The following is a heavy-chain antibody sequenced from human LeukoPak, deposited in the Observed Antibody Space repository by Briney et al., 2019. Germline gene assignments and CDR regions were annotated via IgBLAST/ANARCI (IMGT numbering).Heavy chain of an antibody. CDR1: GFTVSSSN. V-gene: IGHV3-66*01. Sequence: GGSLRLSCAASGFTVSSSNMGWDRQAPGKGLEWVSVIYSGGATYYPDSVKARFIISRDLSKNTLFLQMHDLRAEDTAVYYCAKIAVAYFDYWGQGTLVTVSS. D-gene: IGHD6-19*01. J-gene: IGHJ4*02. CDR3: AKIAVAYFDY. CDR2: IYSGGAT.